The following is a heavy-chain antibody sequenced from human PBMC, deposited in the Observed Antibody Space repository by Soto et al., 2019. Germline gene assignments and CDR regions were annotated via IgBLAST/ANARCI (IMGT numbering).Heavy chain of an antibody. CDR2: MNPNSGNT. Sequence: ASVKVSCKASGYTFTSYDINWVRQATGQGLEWMGWMNPNSGNTGYAQKFQGRVTMTRNTSISTAYMELSSLRSEDTAVYYCARTSRIEARPGWFAPWGQGTLATVSS. CDR1: GYTFTSYD. J-gene: IGHJ5*02. V-gene: IGHV1-8*01. CDR3: ARTSRIEARPGWFAP. D-gene: IGHD6-6*01.